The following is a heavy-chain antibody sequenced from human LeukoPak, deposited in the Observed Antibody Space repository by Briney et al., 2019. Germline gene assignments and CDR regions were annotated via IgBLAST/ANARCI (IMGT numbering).Heavy chain of an antibody. CDR3: ATGRNWNYVSLDY. CDR2: IYYSGST. J-gene: IGHJ4*02. D-gene: IGHD1-7*01. Sequence: SETLSLTCTVSGGSISSYYWSWIRQPPGKGLEWIGYIYYSGSTNYNPSLKSRVTISVDTSKNQFSLKLSSVTAADTAVYDCATGRNWNYVSLDYWGQGTLVTVSS. CDR1: GGSISSYY. V-gene: IGHV4-59*01.